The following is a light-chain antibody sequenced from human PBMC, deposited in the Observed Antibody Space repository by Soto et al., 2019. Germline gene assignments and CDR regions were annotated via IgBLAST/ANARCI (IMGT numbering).Light chain of an antibody. CDR2: DAS. J-gene: IGKJ4*01. CDR1: QSVSSY. V-gene: IGKV3-11*01. CDR3: QQRSNWFLT. Sequence: EIVLTQSPATLSLSPGERATLSCRASQSVSSYLAWYQQKPGQAPRLLIYDASNRATGIPARFSGSGSGTDFTHTISSLEPEDFAVYYCQQRSNWFLTFGGGTKVEIK.